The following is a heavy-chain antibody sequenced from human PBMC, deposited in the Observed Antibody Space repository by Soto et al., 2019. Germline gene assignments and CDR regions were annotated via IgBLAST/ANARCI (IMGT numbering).Heavy chain of an antibody. D-gene: IGHD3-9*01. J-gene: IGHJ6*02. CDR2: ISAYNGNT. CDR1: GYTFTSYG. Sequence: ASVKVSCKASGYTFTSYGISWVRQAPGQGLEWMGWISAYNGNTNYAQKLQGRVTMTPDTSTSTAFMELRSLRSDDTAVYYCARYDPLRYFDWLLPAGMDVWGQGTTVTVSS. CDR3: ARYDPLRYFDWLLPAGMDV. V-gene: IGHV1-18*01.